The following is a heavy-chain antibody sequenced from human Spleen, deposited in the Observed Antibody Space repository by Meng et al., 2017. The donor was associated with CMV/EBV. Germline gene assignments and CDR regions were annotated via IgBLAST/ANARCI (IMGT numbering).Heavy chain of an antibody. Sequence: CAASGFTFSCSAMHWVRQASGKGLEWVGRIRSKANSYATAYAASVKGRFTISRDDSKNTAYLQMNSLKTEDTAVYYCTRLSTVTTPGWGQGTLVTVSS. CDR2: IRSKANSYAT. J-gene: IGHJ4*02. CDR1: GFTFSCSA. CDR3: TRLSTVTTPG. V-gene: IGHV3-73*01. D-gene: IGHD4-17*01.